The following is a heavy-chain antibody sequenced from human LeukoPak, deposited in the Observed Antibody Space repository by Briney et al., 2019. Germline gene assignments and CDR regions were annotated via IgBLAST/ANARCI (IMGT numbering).Heavy chain of an antibody. V-gene: IGHV3-33*05. CDR1: GFSFSTYG. D-gene: IGHD3-3*01. Sequence: PGGSLRLSCAASGFSFSTYGMFWVRQAPGKGLEWVGVISYDGSNQYYADSVKGRFTISRDNSKNTLYLQMDSLRAEDTAVYYCARDAAYDFWSGYEPHYYYMDVWGKGTTVTVSS. CDR2: ISYDGSNQ. J-gene: IGHJ6*03. CDR3: ARDAAYDFWSGYEPHYYYMDV.